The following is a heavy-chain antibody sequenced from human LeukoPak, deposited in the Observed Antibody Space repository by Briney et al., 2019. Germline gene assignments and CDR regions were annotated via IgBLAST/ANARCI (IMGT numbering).Heavy chain of an antibody. CDR3: ARGSYSSSWSNEFDP. V-gene: IGHV3-23*01. Sequence: PGGSLRLSCAASGFTFSSYAMSWVRQAPGKGLEWASAISGSGGSTYYADSVKGRFTISRDNSKNTLYLQMNSLRAEDTAVYYCARGSYSSSWSNEFDPWGQGTLVTVSS. D-gene: IGHD6-13*01. J-gene: IGHJ5*02. CDR2: ISGSGGST. CDR1: GFTFSSYA.